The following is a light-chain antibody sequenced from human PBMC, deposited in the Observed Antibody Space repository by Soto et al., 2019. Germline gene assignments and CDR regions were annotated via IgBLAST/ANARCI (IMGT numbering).Light chain of an antibody. V-gene: IGKV1-39*01. CDR1: QTIIRY. CDR3: QQSYSTLFS. Sequence: DIQLTQSPSSLSASVGDRVTITCRASQTIIRYLNWYQQKPGRAPNLLIYAASSLQTGVPPRFSGSGSGPEFNLTISSLQTEDSATYYCQQSYSTLFSFGPGTRVEIK. CDR2: AAS. J-gene: IGKJ3*01.